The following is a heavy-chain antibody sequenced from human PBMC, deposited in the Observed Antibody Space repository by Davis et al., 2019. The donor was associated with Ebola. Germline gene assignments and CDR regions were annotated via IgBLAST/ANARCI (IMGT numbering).Heavy chain of an antibody. CDR3: AGMHGFGEGWPGY. D-gene: IGHD3-10*01. V-gene: IGHV1-46*01. CDR2: INPNDGRT. J-gene: IGHJ4*02. CDR1: GYTFTNYY. Sequence: ASVKVSCKASGYTFTNYYMHWVRQAPGQGLEWMGMINPNDGRTIYAQKFQGRVTVTRDTSTTTVYMDLSSLRSDDTAIYYCAGMHGFGEGWPGYWGQGTLVTVSS.